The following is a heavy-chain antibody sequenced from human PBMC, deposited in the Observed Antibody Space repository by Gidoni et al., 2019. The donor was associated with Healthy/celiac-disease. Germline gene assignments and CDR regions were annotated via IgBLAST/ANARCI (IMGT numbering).Heavy chain of an antibody. CDR2: IKSKTDGRTT. V-gene: IGHV3-15*01. J-gene: IGHJ4*02. CDR1: GSPLRNAR. CDR3: TTDEGWLRSEGLFDY. D-gene: IGHD5-12*01. Sequence: EVQLVASGGGLTKPGGSLRLSCAASGSPLRNARMSWVRQAPGKGLEVVGSIKSKTDGRTTDYDAPVKGRFNISRDDSKNTLYLQMNSLKTEDTAVYYCTTDEGWLRSEGLFDYWGQGTLVTVSS.